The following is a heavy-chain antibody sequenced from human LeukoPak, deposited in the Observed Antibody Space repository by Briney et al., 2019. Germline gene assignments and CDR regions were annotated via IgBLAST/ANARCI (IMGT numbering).Heavy chain of an antibody. CDR2: INHSGST. Sequence: SETLSLTCAVYGGSFSGHYWSWILQPPGKGLEWIGEINHSGSTNYNPSLKSRVTISVDTSKNQFSLKLSSVTAADTAVYYCARGTTYSSSSRWFDPWGQGTLVTVPS. D-gene: IGHD6-6*01. CDR3: ARGTTYSSSSRWFDP. CDR1: GGSFSGHY. J-gene: IGHJ5*02. V-gene: IGHV4-34*01.